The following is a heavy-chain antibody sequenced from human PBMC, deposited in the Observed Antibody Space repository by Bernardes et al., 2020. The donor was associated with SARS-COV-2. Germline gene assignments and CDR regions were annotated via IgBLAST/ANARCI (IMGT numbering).Heavy chain of an antibody. CDR2: ISGSGGST. D-gene: IGHD3-16*01. CDR1: RFTFTNYA. Sequence: GGSLRLSCAASRFTFTNYAMSWVRQAPGKGLEWVSAISGSGGSTYYTDSVKGRFTISRDNSKNTLYLRMNDLRAGDTAVYYCAKGRDVHTFGGDDAFDIWGQGTMVTVSS. J-gene: IGHJ3*02. CDR3: AKGRDVHTFGGDDAFDI. V-gene: IGHV3-23*01.